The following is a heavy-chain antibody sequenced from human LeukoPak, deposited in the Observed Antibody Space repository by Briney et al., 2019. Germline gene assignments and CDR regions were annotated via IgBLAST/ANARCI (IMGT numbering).Heavy chain of an antibody. Sequence: SETLSLTCTVSGDSINSLDLWSWIRQPPGKGLEWIGEMYLSGTTHSNPSVKSRVTISIDKSKNQFFLNLSSVTAADTAVYYCAGLVGRYSSGLYYYYFDYWGQGTLVTVSS. D-gene: IGHD3-22*01. CDR3: AGLVGRYSSGLYYYYFDY. CDR2: MYLSGTT. J-gene: IGHJ4*02. CDR1: GDSINSLDL. V-gene: IGHV4-4*02.